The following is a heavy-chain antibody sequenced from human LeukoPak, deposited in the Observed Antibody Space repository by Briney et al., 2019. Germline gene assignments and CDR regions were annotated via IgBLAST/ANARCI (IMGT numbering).Heavy chain of an antibody. D-gene: IGHD3-22*01. V-gene: IGHV4-30-2*01. J-gene: IGHJ2*01. Sequence: PSETLSLTCAVSGGSISSGGYSWSWIRQPPGKGLEWIGYIYHSGSTYYNPSLKSRVTISVDRSKNQFSLKLSSVTAADTAVYYCARANPEYYYDSTRYWYFDLWGRGTLVTVSS. CDR3: ARANPEYYYDSTRYWYFDL. CDR1: GGSISSGGYS. CDR2: IYHSGST.